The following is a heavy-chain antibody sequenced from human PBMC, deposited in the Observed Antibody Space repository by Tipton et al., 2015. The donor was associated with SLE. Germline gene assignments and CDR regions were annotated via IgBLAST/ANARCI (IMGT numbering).Heavy chain of an antibody. Sequence: TLSLTCAVSGGSISSGGYSWSWIRQPPGKGLEWIGYIYHSGSTYYNPSLKSRVTISVDRSKNQFSLKLSSVTAADTAVYYCARARGGSGFDYWGQGTLVTVSS. J-gene: IGHJ4*02. D-gene: IGHD3-16*01. CDR1: GGSISSGGYS. CDR2: IYHSGST. V-gene: IGHV4-30-2*01. CDR3: ARARGGSGFDY.